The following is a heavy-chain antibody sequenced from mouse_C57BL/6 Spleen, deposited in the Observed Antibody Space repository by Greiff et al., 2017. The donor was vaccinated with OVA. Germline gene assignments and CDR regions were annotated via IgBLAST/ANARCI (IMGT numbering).Heavy chain of an antibody. CDR2: IYPGDGAT. Sequence: QVQLKQSGPELVKPGASVKISCKASGYAFSSSWMNWVKQRPGKGLEWIGRIYPGDGATNYHGKFKGKATLTADKSSRTAYMQLSSQTAEASAFYFCARSKTTQATLDYWGQGTTLTVSS. D-gene: IGHD3-2*02. CDR1: GYAFSSSW. J-gene: IGHJ2*01. V-gene: IGHV1-82*01. CDR3: ARSKTTQATLDY.